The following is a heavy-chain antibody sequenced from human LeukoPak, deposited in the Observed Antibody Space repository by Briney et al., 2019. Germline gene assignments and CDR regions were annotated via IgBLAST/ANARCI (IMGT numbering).Heavy chain of an antibody. CDR1: GFTFSNHW. D-gene: IGHD1-26*01. J-gene: IGHJ3*01. Sequence: GGSLRLSCAASGFTFSNHWMHWVRQGPGKGLVWVSRIKSDGASTNYADSVKGRFTISRDNAKNTLYLQMDSLRAEDTAVYYCARDLLVGASAFDLWGQGTMVTVSS. CDR2: IKSDGAST. CDR3: ARDLLVGASAFDL. V-gene: IGHV3-74*01.